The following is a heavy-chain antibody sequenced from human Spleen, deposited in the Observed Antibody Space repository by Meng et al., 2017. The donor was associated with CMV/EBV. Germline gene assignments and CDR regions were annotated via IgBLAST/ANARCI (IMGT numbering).Heavy chain of an antibody. CDR3: AKEKSAYCSSTICYHGMDV. J-gene: IGHJ6*02. CDR1: GFTFSSYW. Sequence: GESLKISCAASGFTFSSYWMHWVRQAPGKGLVWVSRINSDGSSTSYADSVKGRFTISRDNAKNTLYLQMNSLRAEDTAVYYCAKEKSAYCSSTICYHGMDVWGQGTTVTVSS. CDR2: INSDGSST. V-gene: IGHV3-74*01. D-gene: IGHD2-2*01.